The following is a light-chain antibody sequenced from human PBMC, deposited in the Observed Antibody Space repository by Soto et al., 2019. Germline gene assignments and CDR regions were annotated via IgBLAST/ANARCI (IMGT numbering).Light chain of an antibody. CDR3: QQFSSWPPAYT. Sequence: EIGMTQSPGTLSVSPVERATLSCRASQSVNSNLAWYQQKPGQAPRLLLYDASTRATCIPVRLSGSGSGTEFTLTINRLQSEDFAVYYCQQFSSWPPAYTFGQGTKVEIK. CDR2: DAS. CDR1: QSVNSN. V-gene: IGKV3-15*01. J-gene: IGKJ2*01.